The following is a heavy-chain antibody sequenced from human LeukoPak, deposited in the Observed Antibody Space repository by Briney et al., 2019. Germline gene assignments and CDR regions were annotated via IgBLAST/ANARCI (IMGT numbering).Heavy chain of an antibody. V-gene: IGHV4-59*01. Sequence: SETLSLTCTVSGGSISSYYWSWIRQPPGKGLEWIGYIYYSGSTNYNPSLKSRVTISVATSKNRFSLKLSSVTAADTAVYYCARVGMYDSSGYYSIGLNYWGQGTLVTVSS. CDR1: GGSISSYY. CDR2: IYYSGST. D-gene: IGHD3-22*01. J-gene: IGHJ4*02. CDR3: ARVGMYDSSGYYSIGLNY.